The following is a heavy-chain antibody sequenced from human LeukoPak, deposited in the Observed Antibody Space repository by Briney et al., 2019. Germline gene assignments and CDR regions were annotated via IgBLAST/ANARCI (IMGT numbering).Heavy chain of an antibody. Sequence: SVKVSCKASGGTFSSYAISWVRQAPGQGLEWMGGIIPIFGTANYAQKFQGRVTITTDESTSTAYMELSSLRSEDTAVYYCARDLGYYGSGSYSRWFDPWGQGTLVTVSS. D-gene: IGHD3-10*01. J-gene: IGHJ5*02. CDR2: IIPIFGTA. V-gene: IGHV1-69*05. CDR1: GGTFSSYA. CDR3: ARDLGYYGSGSYSRWFDP.